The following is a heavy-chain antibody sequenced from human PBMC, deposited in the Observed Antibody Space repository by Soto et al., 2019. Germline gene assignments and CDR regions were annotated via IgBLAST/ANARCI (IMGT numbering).Heavy chain of an antibody. CDR3: ARRAVALDY. CDR2: ISYDGIDK. CDR1: GFTFNMYA. D-gene: IGHD6-19*01. V-gene: IGHV3-30-3*01. J-gene: IGHJ4*02. Sequence: QVQLVESGGGVVQPGRSLRLSCAASGFTFNMYAMHWVRQAPGKGLEWVAVISYDGIDKYYADSVKGRFTISRVNSKNTLYLQMNSLRAEDTAVYYCARRAVALDYWGQGTLVTVSS.